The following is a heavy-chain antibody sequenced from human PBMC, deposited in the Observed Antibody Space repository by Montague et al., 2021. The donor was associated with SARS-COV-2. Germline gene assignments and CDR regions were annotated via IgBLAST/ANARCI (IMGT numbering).Heavy chain of an antibody. CDR2: IYYSGNT. D-gene: IGHD3-16*01. J-gene: IGHJ5*02. CDR3: ARFGPGPQGEES. CDR1: GGSITTTSHY. V-gene: IGHV4-39*01. Sequence: SETRSLTCTVSGGSITTTSHYWGWIRQPPGKGLEWIGSIYYSGNTHYNPSLKTRLTLSVDTSKNQFSLKLSSVTAADTAVYHCARFGPGPQGEESWGQGTVVIVSS.